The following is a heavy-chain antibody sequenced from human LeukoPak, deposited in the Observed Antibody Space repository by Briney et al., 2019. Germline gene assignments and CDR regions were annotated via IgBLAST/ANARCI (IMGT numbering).Heavy chain of an antibody. D-gene: IGHD3-3*01. Sequence: SETLSLTCTVSGGSISSYYWSWIRQPAGKGLEWIGRIYTSGSTNYNPSVKSRVSMSVDKSKNQLSLQLSSVTAADTAVYYCARDTHYSDFWSGYSSEYYYYGMDVWGQGTTVTVSS. CDR1: GGSISSYY. J-gene: IGHJ6*02. CDR3: ARDTHYSDFWSGYSSEYYYYGMDV. CDR2: IYTSGST. V-gene: IGHV4-4*07.